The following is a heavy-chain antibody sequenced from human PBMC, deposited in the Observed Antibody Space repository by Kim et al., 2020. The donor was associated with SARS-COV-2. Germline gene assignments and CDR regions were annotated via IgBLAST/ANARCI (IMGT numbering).Heavy chain of an antibody. V-gene: IGHV3-64D*06. CDR1: GFTLSRYA. Sequence: GGSLRLSCAASGFTLSRYAMHWVRQAPGKQLDCVSAISNNGDNTYYADSVKGRFTVSRDNSKNTLYLEMSGLRPEDTAVYYCVQDNTHGGGDCNPKYFD. CDR3: VQDNTHGGGDCNPKYFD. J-gene: IGHJ4*01. D-gene: IGHD2-21*02. CDR2: ISNNGDNT.